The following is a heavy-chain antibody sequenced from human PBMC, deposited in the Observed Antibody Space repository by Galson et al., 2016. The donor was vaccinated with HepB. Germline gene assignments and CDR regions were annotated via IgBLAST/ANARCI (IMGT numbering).Heavy chain of an antibody. D-gene: IGHD3-22*01. V-gene: IGHV3-23*01. J-gene: IGHJ4*02. CDR1: GFTLRNYA. CDR3: AKITDSNNSVEIDY. Sequence: SLRLSCAASGFTLRNYAMTWVRQAPGKGLEWVSAISESGVSTYYADSVKGRFTISRDNSKNRLYLQMNSLRAEDTAVYFCAKITDSNNSVEIDYWGQGTLVTVSS. CDR2: ISESGVST.